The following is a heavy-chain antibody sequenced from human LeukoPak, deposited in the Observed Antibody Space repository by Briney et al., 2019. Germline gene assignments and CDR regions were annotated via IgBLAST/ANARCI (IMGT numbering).Heavy chain of an antibody. D-gene: IGHD5-18*01. J-gene: IGHJ3*02. Sequence: PGGSLRLSCAASGFTFSDYYMSWIHQAPGKGLEWVSYISSSGNTIYYADSMKGRFTISRDNAKNSLYLQMNSLRAEDTAVYYCARDRTGYSYGYLYYPDAFDIWGQGTMVTVSS. V-gene: IGHV3-11*04. CDR1: GFTFSDYY. CDR2: ISSSGNTI. CDR3: ARDRTGYSYGYLYYPDAFDI.